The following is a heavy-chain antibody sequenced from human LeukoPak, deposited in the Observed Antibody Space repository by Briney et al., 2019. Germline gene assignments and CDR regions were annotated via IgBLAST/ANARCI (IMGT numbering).Heavy chain of an antibody. J-gene: IGHJ6*02. CDR2: MNPNSGNT. V-gene: IGHV1-8*01. CDR1: GYTFTSYD. CDR3: ARDIAAAGTYYYYGMDV. Sequence: ASVKVSCKASGYTFTSYDINWVRQATGQGLEGMGWMNPNSGNTGYAQKFQGRVTMTRNTSISTAYMELSSLRSEDTAVYYCARDIAAAGTYYYYGMDVWGQGTTVTVSS. D-gene: IGHD6-13*01.